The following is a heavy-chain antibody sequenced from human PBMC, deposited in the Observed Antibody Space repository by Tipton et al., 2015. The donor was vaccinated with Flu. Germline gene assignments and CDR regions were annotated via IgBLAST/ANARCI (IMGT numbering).Heavy chain of an antibody. CDR3: ARDMGYYYDS. CDR2: IYYSGST. V-gene: IGHV4-59*01. J-gene: IGHJ4*02. D-gene: IGHD3-22*01. Sequence: LRLSCTVSGGSISSYYWSWIRQPPGKGLEWIGYIYYSGSTNYNPSLKSRVTISVDTSKNQFSLKLSSVTAADTAVYYCARDMGYYYDSWGQGTLVTVSS. CDR1: GGSISSYY.